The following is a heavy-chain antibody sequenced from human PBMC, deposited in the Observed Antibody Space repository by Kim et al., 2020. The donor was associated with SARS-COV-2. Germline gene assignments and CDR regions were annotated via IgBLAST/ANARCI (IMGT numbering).Heavy chain of an antibody. V-gene: IGHV1-69*13. Sequence: SVKVSCKASGGTFSSYAISWVRQAPGQGLEWMGGIIPIFGTANYAQKFQGRVMITADESTSTAYMELSSLRSEDTAVYYCARGVDIVATTAFDIWGQGTMVTVSS. CDR2: IIPIFGTA. D-gene: IGHD5-12*01. J-gene: IGHJ3*02. CDR1: GGTFSSYA. CDR3: ARGVDIVATTAFDI.